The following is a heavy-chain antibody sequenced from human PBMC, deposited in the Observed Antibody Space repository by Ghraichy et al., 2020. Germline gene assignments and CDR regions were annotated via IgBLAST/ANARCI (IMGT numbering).Heavy chain of an antibody. CDR2: FDPEDGET. CDR1: RSTPAELS. V-gene: IGHV1-24*01. CDR3: ATVTFGWELLETSWFDP. Sequence: ASVKVSCKVSRSTPAELSLHRMRHAPVKGHEWMGGFDPEDGETIYAQKFQGRVTMTEDTSTDTAYMELSSLRSEDTAVYYCATVTFGWELLETSWFDPWGQGTLVTFSS. J-gene: IGHJ5*02. D-gene: IGHD1-26*01.